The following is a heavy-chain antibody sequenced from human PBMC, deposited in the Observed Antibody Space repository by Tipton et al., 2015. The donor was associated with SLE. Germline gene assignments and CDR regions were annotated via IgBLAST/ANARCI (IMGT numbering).Heavy chain of an antibody. CDR3: ARHYYGSGSHWDFYYYYGLDV. CDR1: GAYISSQY. CDR2: ISSSGSST. Sequence: LSLTCTVSGAYISSQYWAWIRQPPGEGLEWVSRISSSGSSTSYADSVKGRFTISRDNSKNTLYLQMSSLRADDTAVYYCARHYYGSGSHWDFYYYYGLDVWGRGTTVTVSS. D-gene: IGHD3-10*01. J-gene: IGHJ6*02. V-gene: IGHV3-48*03.